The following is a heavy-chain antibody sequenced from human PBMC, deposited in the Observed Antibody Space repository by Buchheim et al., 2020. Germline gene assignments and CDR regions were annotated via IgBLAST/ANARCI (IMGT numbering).Heavy chain of an antibody. J-gene: IGHJ6*02. V-gene: IGHV1-46*01. Sequence: VQLVQSGAEVKKPGASVKVSCKASGYTFTSYYMHWVRQAPGQGLEWMGIINPSGGSTSYAQKFQGRVTMTRDTSTSTVYMELSSLRSEDTAVYYCARGGPFTYYDFWSGSEVYYYGMDVWGQGTT. CDR1: GYTFTSYY. CDR3: ARGGPFTYYDFWSGSEVYYYGMDV. D-gene: IGHD3-3*01. CDR2: INPSGGST.